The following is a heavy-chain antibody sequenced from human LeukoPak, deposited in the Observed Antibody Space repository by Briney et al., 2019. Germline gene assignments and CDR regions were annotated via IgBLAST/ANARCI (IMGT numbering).Heavy chain of an antibody. CDR2: IYHSGST. D-gene: IGHD3-10*01. J-gene: IGHJ4*02. CDR3: ARVPTMVRGVILFDY. Sequence: SGTLSLTCAVSGGSISSSNWWSWVRQPPGKGLEWIGEIYHSGSTNYNPSLKSRVTISVDKSKNQFSLKLSSVTAADTAVYYCARVPTMVRGVILFDYWGQGTLVTVSS. CDR1: GGSISSSNW. V-gene: IGHV4-4*02.